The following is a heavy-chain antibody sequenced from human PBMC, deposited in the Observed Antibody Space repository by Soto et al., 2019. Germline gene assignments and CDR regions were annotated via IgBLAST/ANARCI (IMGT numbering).Heavy chain of an antibody. Sequence: PSETLSLTCTVSGGSISSYYWSWIRQPPGKGLDWIGYIYYSGSTNYNPSLKSRVTISVDTSKNQFSLKLSSVTAADTAVYYCARESRVPAATARYYYYGMDVWGQGTTVTVSS. J-gene: IGHJ6*02. CDR1: GGSISSYY. V-gene: IGHV4-59*01. CDR3: ARESRVPAATARYYYYGMDV. D-gene: IGHD2-2*01. CDR2: IYYSGST.